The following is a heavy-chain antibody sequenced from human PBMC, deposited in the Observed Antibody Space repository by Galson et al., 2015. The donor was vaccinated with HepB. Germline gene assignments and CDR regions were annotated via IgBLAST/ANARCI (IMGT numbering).Heavy chain of an antibody. V-gene: IGHV1-69*13. D-gene: IGHD7-27*01. CDR3: AIRPGDRNYSYYMVV. Sequence: SVKVSCKASGGSFGTFAVSWVRQAPGQGLEWMGGIIPMFGTTNYAQQLQGRVTISADESTTTAYMELSSLRSEDTALYYCAIRPGDRNYSYYMVVWGKGTTITVSS. CDR1: GGSFGTFA. CDR2: IIPMFGTT. J-gene: IGHJ6*03.